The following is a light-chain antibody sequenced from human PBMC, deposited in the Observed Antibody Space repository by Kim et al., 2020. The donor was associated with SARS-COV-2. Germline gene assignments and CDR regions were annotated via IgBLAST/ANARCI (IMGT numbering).Light chain of an antibody. V-gene: IGKV1-5*01. Sequence: AYVGDRVTITCRASQSISSWLAWYQQRPGKAHRLLIYDASKLESGVPSRFSGSGSGTEFTLTISSLQPDDLATYYCQQYDSYSYGFGQGTKVDIK. CDR3: QQYDSYSYG. CDR2: DAS. J-gene: IGKJ2*03. CDR1: QSISSW.